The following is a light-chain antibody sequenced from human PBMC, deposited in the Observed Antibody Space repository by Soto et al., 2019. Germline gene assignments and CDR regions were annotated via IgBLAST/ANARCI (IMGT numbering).Light chain of an antibody. CDR3: QTLDTGARVV. CDR2: LSSDGSH. CDR1: SGHSSYA. J-gene: IGLJ2*01. Sequence: QSVLTQSPSASASLGASVKLTCTLSSGHSSYAIAWHQQQPEKGPRYLMKLSSDGSHSKGDGIPDRFSGSSSGAERYLTISSLQSEDEADYYCQTLDTGARVVFGGGTQLTVL. V-gene: IGLV4-69*01.